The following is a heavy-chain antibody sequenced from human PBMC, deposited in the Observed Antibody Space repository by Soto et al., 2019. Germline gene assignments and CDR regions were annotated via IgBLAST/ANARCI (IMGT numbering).Heavy chain of an antibody. CDR3: ARQGWSGGSCHLFYMDV. CDR1: GGSFSGYY. J-gene: IGHJ6*03. V-gene: IGHV4-34*01. D-gene: IGHD2-15*01. Sequence: SETLSLTCAVYGGSFSGYYWSWIRQPPGKGLEWIGEINHSGSTNYNPSLKSRVTISVDTSKNQFSLRLSSVTAADTAVYYCARQGWSGGSCHLFYMDVWGKGTTVTVPS. CDR2: INHSGST.